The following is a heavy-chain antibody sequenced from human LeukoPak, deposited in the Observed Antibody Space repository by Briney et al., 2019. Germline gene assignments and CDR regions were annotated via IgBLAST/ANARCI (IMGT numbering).Heavy chain of an antibody. D-gene: IGHD3-10*01. CDR1: GFTFSSYA. CDR2: ISYDGSNK. V-gene: IGHV3-30*04. J-gene: IGHJ4*02. CDR3: AKGALGFLDY. Sequence: GGSLRLSCAASGFTFSSYAMHWVRQAPGKGLEWVAVISYDGSNKYYADSVKGRFTISRDNSKNTLYLQMNSLRAEDTAVYYCAKGALGFLDYWGQGTLVTVSS.